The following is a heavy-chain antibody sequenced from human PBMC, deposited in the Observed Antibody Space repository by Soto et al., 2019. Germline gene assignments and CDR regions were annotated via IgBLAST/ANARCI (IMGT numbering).Heavy chain of an antibody. CDR2: ISAYSGNT. V-gene: IGHV1-18*01. Sequence: QVQLVQSGGEVKKPGASVKVSCKTSGYTFRSFGISWVRQAPGQGLEWMGWISAYSGNTNYAQQVQDRVTVTADTCTSTAYMEIRSLTSDDTDVYYCARAPVHALEGTSCCAFDVWGQGTMVTVSS. CDR1: GYTFRSFG. CDR3: ARAPVHALEGTSCCAFDV. D-gene: IGHD2-2*01. J-gene: IGHJ3*01.